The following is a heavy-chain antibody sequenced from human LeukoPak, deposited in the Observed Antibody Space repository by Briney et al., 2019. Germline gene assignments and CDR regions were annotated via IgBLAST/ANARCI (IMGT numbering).Heavy chain of an antibody. J-gene: IGHJ4*02. CDR3: AREVGIIPLDSHFDY. Sequence: GGSLRLSCAASGFTFSSYAMSWVRQAPGKGLEWVSAISGSGGSTYYADSVKGRFTISRDNSKNTLYLQMNSLRAEDTAVYYRAREVGIIPLDSHFDYWGQGTLVTVSS. CDR2: ISGSGGST. V-gene: IGHV3-23*01. CDR1: GFTFSSYA. D-gene: IGHD3-3*01.